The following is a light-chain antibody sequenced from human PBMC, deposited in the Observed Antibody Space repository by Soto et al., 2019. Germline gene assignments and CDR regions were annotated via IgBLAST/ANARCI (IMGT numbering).Light chain of an antibody. V-gene: IGLV2-14*03. Sequence: LSHPASVSGSPGQSITISCSGTSSDIGSYDHVAWYQQFPGKSPKLIIYAVSDRPSGVSDRFSGYKAGISASLTISGLQTEAEADYYCISYTDRQSYLFGTGTKVTV. CDR3: ISYTDRQSYL. J-gene: IGLJ1*01. CDR2: AVS. CDR1: SSDIGSYDH.